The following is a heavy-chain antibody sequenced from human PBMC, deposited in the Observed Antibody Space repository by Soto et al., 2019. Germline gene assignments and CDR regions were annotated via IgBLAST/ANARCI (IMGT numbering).Heavy chain of an antibody. D-gene: IGHD3-10*01. CDR1: GYSFTSYD. CDR3: ARDGASGSGSYRRYNWFDP. CDR2: MNPNSGNT. Sequence: ASVKVSCKASGYSFTSYDINWVRQATGQGLEWMGWMNPNSGNTGYAQKFQGRVTMTRNTSISTAYMELSSLRSEDTAVYYCARDGASGSGSYRRYNWFDPWGQGTLVTVSS. V-gene: IGHV1-8*01. J-gene: IGHJ5*02.